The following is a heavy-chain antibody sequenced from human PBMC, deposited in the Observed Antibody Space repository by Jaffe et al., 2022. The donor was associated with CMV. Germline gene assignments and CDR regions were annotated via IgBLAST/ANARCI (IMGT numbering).Heavy chain of an antibody. Sequence: EVQLVESGGGLVKPGGSLRLSCAASGFTFSSYSMNWVRQAPGKGLEWVSSISSSSSYIYYADSVKGRFTISRDNAKNSLYLQMNSLRAEDTAVYYCARDYITMVRGVIRPFDYWGQGTLVTVSS. CDR2: ISSSSSYI. J-gene: IGHJ4*02. CDR1: GFTFSSYS. D-gene: IGHD3-10*01. V-gene: IGHV3-21*01. CDR3: ARDYITMVRGVIRPFDY.